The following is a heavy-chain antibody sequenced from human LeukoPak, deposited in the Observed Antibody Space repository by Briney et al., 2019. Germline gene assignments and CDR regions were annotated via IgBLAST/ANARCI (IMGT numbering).Heavy chain of an antibody. Sequence: GGSLRLSCAASGFTFSSSGMHWVRLAPGQGLEWVAVASYDGRNKYYADSVKGRFTVSRDNSKNTLYLQMNSLRAEDTAVYYCAKEYCGGDCHDDYFDYWGQGTLVTVSS. V-gene: IGHV3-30*18. J-gene: IGHJ4*02. D-gene: IGHD2-21*02. CDR1: GFTFSSSG. CDR3: AKEYCGGDCHDDYFDY. CDR2: ASYDGRNK.